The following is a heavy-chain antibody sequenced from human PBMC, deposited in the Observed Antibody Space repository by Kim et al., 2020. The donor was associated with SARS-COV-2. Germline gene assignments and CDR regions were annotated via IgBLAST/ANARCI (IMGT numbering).Heavy chain of an antibody. D-gene: IGHD2-8*02. CDR3: ARDLVGNYYYGMDV. CDR1: GFTFSSYA. V-gene: IGHV3-30*04. CDR2: ISYDGSNK. J-gene: IGHJ6*02. Sequence: GGSLRLSCAASGFTFSSYAMHWVRQAPGKGLEWVAVISYDGSNKYYADSVKGRFTISRDNSKNTPYLQMNSLRAEDTAVYYCARDLVGNYYYGMDVWGQGTTVTVSS.